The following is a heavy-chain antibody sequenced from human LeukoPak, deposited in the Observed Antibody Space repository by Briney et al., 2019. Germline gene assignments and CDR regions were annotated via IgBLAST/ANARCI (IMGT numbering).Heavy chain of an antibody. CDR3: AKGGAYYDILTGYYKWGESFDY. D-gene: IGHD3-9*01. CDR2: ISGSGGST. V-gene: IGHV3-23*01. Sequence: GGSLRLSCAASGFTFSSYAMSWVRQAPGKGLEWVSAISGSGGSTYYADSVKGRFTISRDNSKNTLYLQMNSLRAEDTAVYYCAKGGAYYDILTGYYKWGESFDYWGQGTLVTVSS. J-gene: IGHJ4*02. CDR1: GFTFSSYA.